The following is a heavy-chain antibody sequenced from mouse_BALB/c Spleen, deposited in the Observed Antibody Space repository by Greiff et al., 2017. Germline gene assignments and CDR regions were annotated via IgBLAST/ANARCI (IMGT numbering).Heavy chain of an antibody. CDR3: TRHDY. J-gene: IGHJ2*01. CDR2: IYPGSGST. CDR1: GYTFTSYW. Sequence: LQQPGSELVRPGASVKLSCKASGYTFTSYWMHWVKQRPGQGLEWIGNIYPGSGSTNYDEKFKSKATLTVDTSSSTAYMQLSSLTSEDSAVYYCTRHDYWGQGTTLTVSS. V-gene: IGHV1S22*01.